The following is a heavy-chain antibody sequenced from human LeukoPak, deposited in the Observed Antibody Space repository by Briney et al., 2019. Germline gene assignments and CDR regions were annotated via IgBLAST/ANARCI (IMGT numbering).Heavy chain of an antibody. D-gene: IGHD3-16*02. Sequence: PSETLSLTYTVSGGSISSYYWSWIRQPPGKGLEWIGYIYYSGSTNYNPSLKSRVTISVDTSKNQFSLKLSSVTAGDTAVYYCARYSLYDYVWGSHRQTFAFDYWGQGTLVTVSS. CDR1: GGSISSYY. CDR2: IYYSGST. CDR3: ARYSLYDYVWGSHRQTFAFDY. J-gene: IGHJ4*02. V-gene: IGHV4-59*01.